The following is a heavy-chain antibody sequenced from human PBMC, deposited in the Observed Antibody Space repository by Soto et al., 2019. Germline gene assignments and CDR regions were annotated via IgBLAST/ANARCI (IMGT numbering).Heavy chain of an antibody. V-gene: IGHV4-28*01. J-gene: IGHJ3*02. CDR1: GYSISSSNW. CDR3: ARTRDDYGDSRDAFDI. D-gene: IGHD4-17*01. Sequence: QVXLXESGXGLXKPXDTXSXXXAXXGYSISSSNWWGWIRQPPGKGLEWIGYIYYSGSTYYNPSLKSRVTMSVDTSKNQFSLKLSSVTAVDTAVYYCARTRDDYGDSRDAFDIWGQGTMVTVSS. CDR2: IYYSGST.